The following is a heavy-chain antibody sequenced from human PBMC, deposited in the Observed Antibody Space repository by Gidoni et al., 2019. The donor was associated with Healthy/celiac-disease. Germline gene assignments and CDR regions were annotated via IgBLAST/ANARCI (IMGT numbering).Heavy chain of an antibody. D-gene: IGHD6-19*01. J-gene: IGHJ4*02. CDR2: IKSRTDGGTK. Sequence: VESGGSLRLSCAASGFTFSNAWMSWVRQAPGKGPEWVGRIKSRTDGGTKDYAAHVKGRFTNARDDSKNTLYLQRNGLKTEDTAVYYCTSQYSSGWLKIDYWGQGTLVTVSS. CDR1: GFTFSNAW. V-gene: IGHV3-15*01. CDR3: TSQYSSGWLKIDY.